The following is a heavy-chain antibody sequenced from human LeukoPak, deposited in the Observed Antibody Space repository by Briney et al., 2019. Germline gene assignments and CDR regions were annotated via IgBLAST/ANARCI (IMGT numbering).Heavy chain of an antibody. J-gene: IGHJ5*02. CDR2: IHYSWIT. Sequence: SQTLSLTCTVSGGAISSDNYYWTWIRQHPEEGLEWIGYIHYSWITYYNPSLQSRVTISVDTSQNHFSLQLTSVTAADTAVYYCARYTSLSSNWFDPWGQGTLVTVSS. D-gene: IGHD6-6*01. CDR1: GGAISSDNYY. CDR3: ARYTSLSSNWFDP. V-gene: IGHV4-31*03.